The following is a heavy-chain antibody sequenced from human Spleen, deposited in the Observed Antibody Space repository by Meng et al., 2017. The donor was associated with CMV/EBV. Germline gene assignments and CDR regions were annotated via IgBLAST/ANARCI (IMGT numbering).Heavy chain of an antibody. CDR1: GFTVSSNF. V-gene: IGHV3-66*02. J-gene: IGHJ6*02. CDR2: VYSGGNT. Sequence: GESLKISCAASGFTVSSNFMNWVRQAPGKGLEWVLVVYSGGNTYYADSVKGRFTISRDNSKNTLYLQMNSLRAEDTAVYYCAKDQGPMGESLYGGYYYYYGMDVWGQGTTVTVSS. D-gene: IGHD3-10*01. CDR3: AKDQGPMGESLYGGYYYYYGMDV.